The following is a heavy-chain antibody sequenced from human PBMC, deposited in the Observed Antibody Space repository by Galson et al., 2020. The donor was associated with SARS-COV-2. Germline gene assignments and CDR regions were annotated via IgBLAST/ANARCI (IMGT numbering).Heavy chain of an antibody. J-gene: IGHJ4*02. CDR1: GFTPSSYA. D-gene: IGHD2-2*01. CDR3: AKGCSNSCYAAIDQ. Sequence: GESLKISCAASGFTPSSYAMTWVRQAPGRGLEWVLVSSVSGSCTYYADSVKGRFTISSDNSRNTVFLQMNSLRAEDTAGYYCAKGCSNSCYAAIDQWGQGTLVTVSS. V-gene: IGHV3-23*01. CDR2: SSVSGSCT.